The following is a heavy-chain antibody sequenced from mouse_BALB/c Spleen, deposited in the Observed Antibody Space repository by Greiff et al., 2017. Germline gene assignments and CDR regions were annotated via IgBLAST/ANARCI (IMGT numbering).Heavy chain of an antibody. CDR1: GYTFTSYT. CDR3: ASSTATTWFAY. D-gene: IGHD1-2*01. Sequence: VQLQQSAAELARPGASVKMSCKASGYTFTSYTMHWVKQRPGQGLEWIGYINPSSGYTEYNQKFKDKTTLTADKSSSTAYMQLSSLTSEDSAVYYCASSTATTWFAYWGQGTLVTVSA. CDR2: INPSSGYT. J-gene: IGHJ3*01. V-gene: IGHV1-4*02.